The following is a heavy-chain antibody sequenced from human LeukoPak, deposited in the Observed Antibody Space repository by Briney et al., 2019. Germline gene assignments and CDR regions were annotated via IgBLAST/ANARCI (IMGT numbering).Heavy chain of an antibody. CDR2: ISAYNGNT. Sequence: ASVKVSCKASGYTFTSYGISWVRQAPGQGLEWMGWISAYNGNTNYAQKLQGRVTMTTDTSTSTAYMELRSLRSDDTAVYYCARFALRFLEWLYPPPDQGVDYWGQGTLVTVSS. V-gene: IGHV1-18*01. CDR3: ARFALRFLEWLYPPPDQGVDY. CDR1: GYTFTSYG. D-gene: IGHD3-3*01. J-gene: IGHJ4*02.